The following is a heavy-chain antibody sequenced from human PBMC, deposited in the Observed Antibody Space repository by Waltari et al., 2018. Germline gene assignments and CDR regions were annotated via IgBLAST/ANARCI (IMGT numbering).Heavy chain of an antibody. CDR1: ELLVRNNY. CDR3: ATLGAYLGAFEV. Sequence: EVQLVETGGALIHPGGSLRVSGAASELLVRNNYMAWVRQAPGKGLEWVSVIYAGGGSDSADSVRGRFTISRDNSKNTLYLEMNALRPDDTAVYYCATLGAYLGAFEVWGRGTMVTVSS. V-gene: IGHV3-53*02. J-gene: IGHJ3*01. CDR2: IYAGGGS. D-gene: IGHD3-16*01.